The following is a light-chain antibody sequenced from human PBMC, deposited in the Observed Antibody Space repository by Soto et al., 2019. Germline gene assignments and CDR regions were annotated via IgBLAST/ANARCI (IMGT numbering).Light chain of an antibody. CDR3: HQYDDWPPA. Sequence: EIVVTQSPDILSVSPGERVTLTCRASQSVSTNVAWYQVKPGQAPRLLIYGPSTRASGIPARFSGSGSGRQFTLTISSLQSEDFAVYYCHQYDDWPPAFGQGTKVEI. V-gene: IGKV3-15*01. CDR2: GPS. CDR1: QSVSTN. J-gene: IGKJ1*01.